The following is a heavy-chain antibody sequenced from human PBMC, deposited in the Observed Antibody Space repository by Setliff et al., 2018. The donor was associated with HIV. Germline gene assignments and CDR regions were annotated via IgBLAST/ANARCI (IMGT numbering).Heavy chain of an antibody. Sequence: SETLSLTCTVSGGSISSSGPGYYWGWVRQPPGGGLEWIGSVYYSGYTYYNPSLRSRVTISADTSKNQFSLKLTSVTAADTAIYYCARSPDPYSGTTDYWGQGTLVTVSS. CDR2: VYYSGYT. D-gene: IGHD1-26*01. J-gene: IGHJ4*02. CDR3: ARSPDPYSGTTDY. CDR1: GGSISSSGPGYY. V-gene: IGHV4-39*01.